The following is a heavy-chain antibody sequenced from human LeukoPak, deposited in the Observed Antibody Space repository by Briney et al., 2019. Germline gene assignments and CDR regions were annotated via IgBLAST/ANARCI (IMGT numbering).Heavy chain of an antibody. CDR2: IYSSGST. CDR3: ARGHTGQNWFDP. J-gene: IGHJ5*02. Sequence: SETLSLTCTVSGGSISNGFYYWSWIRQPAGKGLEWIGRIYSSGSTNYNPSLKSRVTVSLDTAKNQYSLQLSSVSAADTAIYYCARGHTGQNWFDPWGQGTLVTVSS. D-gene: IGHD2-8*02. CDR1: GGSISNGFYY. V-gene: IGHV4-61*02.